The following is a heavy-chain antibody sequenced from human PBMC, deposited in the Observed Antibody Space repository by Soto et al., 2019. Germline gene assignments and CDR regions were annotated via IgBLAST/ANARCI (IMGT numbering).Heavy chain of an antibody. D-gene: IGHD6-19*01. V-gene: IGHV4-31*03. CDR3: ARGIAVADSFDY. CDR1: GGSISSGGYY. CDR2: IYYSGAT. Sequence: SLTCTVSGGSISSGGYYWSWIRQHPGKGLEWIGYIYYSGATYYNPSLKSRISISVDTSKNQFSLKLSSVTAADTAVFYCARGIAVADSFDYWGQGTLVTVSS. J-gene: IGHJ4*02.